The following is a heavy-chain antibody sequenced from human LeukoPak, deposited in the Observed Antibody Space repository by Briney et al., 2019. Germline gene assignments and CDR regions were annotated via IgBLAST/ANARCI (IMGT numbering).Heavy chain of an antibody. Sequence: ASVKVSCKASGYTFTYYYMHWVRQAPGQGLEWMGIINPSGGSTSYAQKFQGRVTMTRDTSTSTVYMELSSLRSEDTAVYYCARKAGGCYRLDYWGQGTRDRVSS. CDR2: INPSGGST. D-gene: IGHD4/OR15-4a*01. CDR1: GYTFTYYY. J-gene: IGHJ4*02. CDR3: ARKAGGCYRLDY. V-gene: IGHV1-46*01.